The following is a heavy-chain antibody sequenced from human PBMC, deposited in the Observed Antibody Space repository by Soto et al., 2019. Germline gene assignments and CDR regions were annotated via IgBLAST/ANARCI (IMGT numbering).Heavy chain of an antibody. CDR3: AKKMLGYVTNAAARDV. D-gene: IGHD5-12*01. Sequence: RLSCSPSGFPFRNYGLLWVRQAPGKGLEWVALISYDGDNKYYSESARGRFTVSRDNFKNMMFLQMDSLRPEDTAVYYCAKKMLGYVTNAAARDVWRHGTTVTVSS. V-gene: IGHV3-30*18. CDR1: GFPFRNYG. CDR2: ISYDGDNK. J-gene: IGHJ6*02.